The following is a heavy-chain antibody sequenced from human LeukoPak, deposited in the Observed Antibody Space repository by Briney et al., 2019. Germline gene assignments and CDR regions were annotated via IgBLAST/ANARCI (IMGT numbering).Heavy chain of an antibody. CDR3: ARDLLSGRVGY. D-gene: IGHD3-3*01. Sequence: GGSLRLSCAASGFTFDDYAMHWVRQAPGKGLEWVSGISWNSGSIGYADSVKGRFTISRDNAKNSLYLQMNSLRAEDTALYYCARDLLSGRVGYWGQGTLVTVSS. CDR1: GFTFDDYA. J-gene: IGHJ4*02. CDR2: ISWNSGSI. V-gene: IGHV3-9*01.